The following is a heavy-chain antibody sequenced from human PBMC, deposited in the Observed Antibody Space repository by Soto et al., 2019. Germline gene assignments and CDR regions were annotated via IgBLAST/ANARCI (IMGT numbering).Heavy chain of an antibody. CDR3: ARVSSSWYELGYFDY. CDR2: ILPIFDTT. CDR1: GGAFSSYA. Sequence: GASVKVSCKAAGGAFSSYAISWVRQAPGQGLEWMGGILPIFDTTNYAQKFQGRVTITADESTSTAYMELRSLRSDDTAVYYCARVSSSWYELGYFDYWGQGTLVTVSS. V-gene: IGHV1-69*13. D-gene: IGHD6-13*01. J-gene: IGHJ4*02.